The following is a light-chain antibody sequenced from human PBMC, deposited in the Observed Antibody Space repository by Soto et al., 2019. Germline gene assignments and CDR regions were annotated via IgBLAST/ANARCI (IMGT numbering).Light chain of an antibody. CDR3: QQYYSYWT. CDR1: QTISNC. Sequence: RTPPSYSKTASVGATVTITCLASQTISNCLAWYQQKPGKPPSLLLYDASSLEGGVPSRFSGSGSGTEFTLTLSSPQPDFFATYYCQQYYSYWTFGQGSKVDIK. V-gene: IGKV1-5*01. J-gene: IGKJ1*01. CDR2: DAS.